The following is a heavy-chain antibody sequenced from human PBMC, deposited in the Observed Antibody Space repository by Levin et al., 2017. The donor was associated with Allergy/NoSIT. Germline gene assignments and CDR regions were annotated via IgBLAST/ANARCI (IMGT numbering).Heavy chain of an antibody. V-gene: IGHV3-15*01. Sequence: AGGSLRLSCAASGFTFNKAWMNWVRQAPGKGLEWVGRIKTQADGGTTDYTAPVRGRFTISRDDSNNTLYLQMDSLKTEDTAVYYCTTSSRGGTYGAFWGQGTLVTVSS. D-gene: IGHD1-26*01. J-gene: IGHJ4*02. CDR3: TTSSRGGTYGAF. CDR2: IKTQADGGTT. CDR1: GFTFNKAW.